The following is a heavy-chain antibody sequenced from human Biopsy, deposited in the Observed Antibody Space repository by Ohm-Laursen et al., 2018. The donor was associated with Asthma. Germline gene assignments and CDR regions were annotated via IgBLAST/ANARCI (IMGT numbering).Heavy chain of an antibody. CDR2: IIPIFGTA. Sequence: ASVKVSCNASGGTFSSYAISWVRQAPGQGLEWMGGIIPIFGTANYAQKFQGRVTITADESTSTAYMELSSLRSEDTAVYYCARDPHNSFLAPPRTKFNYFCYGMDVWGQGTTVTVSS. D-gene: IGHD1-7*01. J-gene: IGHJ6*02. V-gene: IGHV1-69*13. CDR3: ARDPHNSFLAPPRTKFNYFCYGMDV. CDR1: GGTFSSYA.